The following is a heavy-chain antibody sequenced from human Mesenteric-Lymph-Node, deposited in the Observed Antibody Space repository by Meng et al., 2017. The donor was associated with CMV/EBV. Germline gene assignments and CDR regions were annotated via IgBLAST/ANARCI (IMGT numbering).Heavy chain of an antibody. D-gene: IGHD1-26*01. V-gene: IGHV3-23*01. CDR2: ISTTGGTT. Sequence: GGSLRLSCAASGFTFRNYAMNWVRQAPGKGLEWVSAISTTGGTTFYADSVEGRFTITRDNSKSTMCLQVNSLRAEDTAVYYCVKPLRGEWDLDSFDYWGQGTLVTVSS. CDR1: GFTFRNYA. CDR3: VKPLRGEWDLDSFDY. J-gene: IGHJ4*02.